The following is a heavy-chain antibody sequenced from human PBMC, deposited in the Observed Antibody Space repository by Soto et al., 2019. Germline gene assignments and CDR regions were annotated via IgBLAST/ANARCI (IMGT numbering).Heavy chain of an antibody. CDR3: AKDYGGHDSSGYYDY. V-gene: IGHV3-30*18. Sequence: LRLSCAASGFTFSSYGMHWVRQAPGKGLEWVAVISYDGSNKYYADSVKGRFTISRDNSKNTLYLQMNSLRAEDTAVYYCAKDYGGHDSSGYYDYWGQGTLVTVS. CDR2: ISYDGSNK. D-gene: IGHD3-22*01. CDR1: GFTFSSYG. J-gene: IGHJ4*02.